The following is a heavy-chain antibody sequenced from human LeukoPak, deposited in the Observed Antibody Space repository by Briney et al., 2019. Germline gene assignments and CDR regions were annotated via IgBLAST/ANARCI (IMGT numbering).Heavy chain of an antibody. J-gene: IGHJ3*02. D-gene: IGHD2-21*02. Sequence: GGSLRLSCAASGFTFSSYSMNWVRQAPGKGLEWVSSISSSSSYIYYADSVKGRFTISRDNAKNSLYLQMNSLRAEDTAVYYCARVRWEAHCGGDCPDAFDIWGQGTMVTVSS. V-gene: IGHV3-21*01. CDR1: GFTFSSYS. CDR3: ARVRWEAHCGGDCPDAFDI. CDR2: ISSSSSYI.